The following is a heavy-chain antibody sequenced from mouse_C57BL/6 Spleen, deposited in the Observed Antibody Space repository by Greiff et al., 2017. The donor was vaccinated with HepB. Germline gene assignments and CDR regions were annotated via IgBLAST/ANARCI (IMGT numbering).Heavy chain of an antibody. CDR2: ISSGSSTI. J-gene: IGHJ2*01. Sequence: EVHLVESGGGLVKPGGSLKLSCAASGFTFSDYGMHWVRQAPEKGLEWVAYISSGSSTIYYADTVKGRFTISRDNAKNTLFLQMTSLRSEDTARYYCARPGKGGYFDYWGQGTTLTVSS. V-gene: IGHV5-17*01. CDR3: ARPGKGGYFDY. CDR1: GFTFSDYG.